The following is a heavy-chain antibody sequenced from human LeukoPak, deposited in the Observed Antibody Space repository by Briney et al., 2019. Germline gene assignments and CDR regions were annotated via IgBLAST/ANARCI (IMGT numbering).Heavy chain of an antibody. CDR2: ICGSWGST. CDR3: AKDPTYYYDSSGYYHTNYFDY. CDR1: GFTFSSYA. Sequence: PGGSLRLSCAASGFTFSSYAMSCARHAPGKGLEWVSAICGSWGSTYYADSVKGRYTISRDNSKNTLYLKMNSLRAEDTAVYYCAKDPTYYYDSSGYYHTNYFDYWGQGTLVTVSS. D-gene: IGHD3-22*01. V-gene: IGHV3-23*01. J-gene: IGHJ4*02.